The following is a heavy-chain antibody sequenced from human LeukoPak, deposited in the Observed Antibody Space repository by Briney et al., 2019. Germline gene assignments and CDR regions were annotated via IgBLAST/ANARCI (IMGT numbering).Heavy chain of an antibody. D-gene: IGHD3-22*01. Sequence: SETLSLTCTVSGGSISSYYWSWIRQPAGKGLEWIGRIYTSGSTNYNPSLKSRVTMSVDTSKHQFSLKLSSVTAADTAVYYCARTDYDNKWRVWWYFDLWGRGTLVTVSS. J-gene: IGHJ2*01. CDR3: ARTDYDNKWRVWWYFDL. CDR2: IYTSGST. V-gene: IGHV4-4*07. CDR1: GGSISSYY.